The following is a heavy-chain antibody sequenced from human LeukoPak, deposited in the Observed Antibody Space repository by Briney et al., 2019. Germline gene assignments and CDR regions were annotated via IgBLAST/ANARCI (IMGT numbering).Heavy chain of an antibody. CDR3: ARDIGSGYYNFDY. J-gene: IGHJ4*02. CDR1: GYTFTSYY. CDR2: TNLSGDRT. Sequence: GASVKVSCKASGYTFTSYYLHWVRQAPGQGLEWMGTTNLSGDRTSYAQKIQGRVTMTRDTSTSTVYMELSSLTSEDTAVYYCARDIGSGYYNFDYWGQGTLVTVSS. D-gene: IGHD5-12*01. V-gene: IGHV1-46*01.